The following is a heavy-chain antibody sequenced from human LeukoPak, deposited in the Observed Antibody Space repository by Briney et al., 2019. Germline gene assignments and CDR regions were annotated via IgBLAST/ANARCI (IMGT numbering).Heavy chain of an antibody. V-gene: IGHV3-7*01. D-gene: IGHD1-14*01. CDR3: ARSPEADY. CDR2: IKQDGSEK. CDR1: GFTFSSYA. J-gene: IGHJ4*02. Sequence: GGSLRLSCAASGFTFSSYAMHWVRQAPGKGLEWVANIKQDGSEKYYVDSVKGRFTISRDNAKNSLYLQMNSLRAEDTAVYYCARSPEADYWGQGTLVTVSS.